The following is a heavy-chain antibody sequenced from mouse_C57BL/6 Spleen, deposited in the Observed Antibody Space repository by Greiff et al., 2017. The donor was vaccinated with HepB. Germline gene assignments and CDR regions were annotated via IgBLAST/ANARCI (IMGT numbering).Heavy chain of an antibody. V-gene: IGHV1-69*01. CDR1: GYTFTSYW. D-gene: IGHD1-1*01. Sequence: QVQLKQPGAELVMPGASVKLSCKASGYTFTSYWMHWVKQRPGQGLEWIGEIDPSDSYTNYNQKFKGKSTLTVDKSSSTAYMQLSSLTSEDSAVYYCATTVVALDWYFDVWGTGTTVTVSS. CDR2: IDPSDSYT. J-gene: IGHJ1*03. CDR3: ATTVVALDWYFDV.